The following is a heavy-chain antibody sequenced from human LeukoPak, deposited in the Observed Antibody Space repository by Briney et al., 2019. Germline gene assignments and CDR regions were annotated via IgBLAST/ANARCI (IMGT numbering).Heavy chain of an antibody. CDR1: GFTLSKFD. J-gene: IGHJ4*02. Sequence: GGSLRLSCAASGFTLSKFDMYWVRQAPGKGLECVSVISRSGSGDNTYYADSVKGRFTISRDNAKNSLYLQMNSLRAEDTAVYYCARGQAEYCSGGSCYLADYWGQGTLVTVSS. V-gene: IGHV3-21*01. CDR2: ISRSGSGDNT. CDR3: ARGQAEYCSGGSCYLADY. D-gene: IGHD2-15*01.